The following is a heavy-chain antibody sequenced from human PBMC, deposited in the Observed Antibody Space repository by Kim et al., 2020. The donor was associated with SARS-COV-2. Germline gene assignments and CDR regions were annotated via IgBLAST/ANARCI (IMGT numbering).Heavy chain of an antibody. V-gene: IGHV4-59*01. Sequence: SETLSLTCTVSGGSISSYYWSWIRQPPGKGLEWIGYIYYSGSTNYNPSLKSRVTISVDTSKNQFSLKLSSVTAADTAVYYCARALLYDFWSNPYGMDVWGQGTTVTVSS. D-gene: IGHD3-3*01. CDR2: IYYSGST. CDR1: GGSISSYY. CDR3: ARALLYDFWSNPYGMDV. J-gene: IGHJ6*02.